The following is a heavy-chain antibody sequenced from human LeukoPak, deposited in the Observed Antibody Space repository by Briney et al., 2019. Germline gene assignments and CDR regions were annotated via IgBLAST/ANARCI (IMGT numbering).Heavy chain of an antibody. V-gene: IGHV4-4*07. Sequence: SETLSLTCTVSGGSISSYYWSWIRQPAGKGLEWIGRIYTSGSTNYNPSLKSRVTMSVDTSKNQFSLKLSFVTAADTAVYYCARDRSTLRSNWFDPWGQGTLVTVSS. CDR2: IYTSGST. CDR1: GGSISSYY. J-gene: IGHJ5*02. D-gene: IGHD5/OR15-5a*01. CDR3: ARDRSTLRSNWFDP.